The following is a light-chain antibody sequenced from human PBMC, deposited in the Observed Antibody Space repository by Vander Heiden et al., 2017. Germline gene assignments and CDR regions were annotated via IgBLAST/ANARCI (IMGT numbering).Light chain of an antibody. CDR1: SSDVGSYNL. Sequence: QSALTQPASVPGSPGQSITISCTGTSSDVGSYNLVSWYQQHPGKAPKLMIYEGSKRPSGVSNRFSGSKSGNTASLTISGLQAEDEADYYCCSYAGNWVFGGGTKLTVL. J-gene: IGLJ3*02. CDR2: EGS. V-gene: IGLV2-23*01. CDR3: CSYAGNWV.